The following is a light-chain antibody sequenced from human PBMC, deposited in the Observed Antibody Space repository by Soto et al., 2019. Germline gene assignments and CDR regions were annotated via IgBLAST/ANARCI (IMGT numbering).Light chain of an antibody. CDR3: QQYNSYLGT. CDR1: QSISSW. J-gene: IGKJ1*01. V-gene: IGKV1-5*01. Sequence: DIQMTQSPSTLSASVGDRVTVTCRASQSISSWLAWYQQKPGKAPKLLIYDASGLESGVPSRFSGSGSGTEFTLTISSLRPDDFETYYCQQYNSYLGTFGQGTKVEIK. CDR2: DAS.